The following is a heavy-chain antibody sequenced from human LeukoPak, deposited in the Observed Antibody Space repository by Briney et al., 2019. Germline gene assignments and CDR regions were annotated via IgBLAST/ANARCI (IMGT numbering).Heavy chain of an antibody. J-gene: IGHJ4*02. CDR1: GGSISSDRDY. CDR2: IYYSGST. CDR3: ARDQGLGYSDY. D-gene: IGHD2-15*01. Sequence: KPSETLSLTCTVSGGSISSDRDYWGWIRQPPGRGLEWIGSIYYSGSTYYNPSLKSRVTISVDTSKNQFSLKLNSVTAADTAVYYCARDQGLGYSDYWGQGTLVTVSS. V-gene: IGHV4-39*07.